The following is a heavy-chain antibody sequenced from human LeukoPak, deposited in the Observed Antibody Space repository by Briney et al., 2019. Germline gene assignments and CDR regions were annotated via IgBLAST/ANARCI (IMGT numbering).Heavy chain of an antibody. J-gene: IGHJ4*02. CDR3: ARHDVVVTAAPDF. V-gene: IGHV3-30*04. CDR2: ISYDGSNK. CDR1: GFTFSSYA. Sequence: GGSLRLSCAASGFTFSSYAMHWVRQAPGKGLEWVAVISYDGSNKYYADSVKGRFTISRDNSKNTLYLQMNSLRAEDTAIYYCARHDVVVTAAPDFWGQGTLVTVSS. D-gene: IGHD2-21*02.